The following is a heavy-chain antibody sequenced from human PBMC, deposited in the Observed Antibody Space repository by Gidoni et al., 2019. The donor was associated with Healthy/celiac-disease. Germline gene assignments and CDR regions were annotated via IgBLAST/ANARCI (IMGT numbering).Heavy chain of an antibody. Sequence: QVQLVQSGAEVKKPGASVQVYCKASGYTFTSYAMHWVRQAPGQRLEWMGWSNAGNGNTKYSQKFQGRVTITRDTSASTAYMELSSLRSEDTAVYYCARDTDHDASWFDPWGQGTLVTVSS. CDR2: SNAGNGNT. D-gene: IGHD2-2*01. CDR1: GYTFTSYA. V-gene: IGHV1-3*01. CDR3: ARDTDHDASWFDP. J-gene: IGHJ5*02.